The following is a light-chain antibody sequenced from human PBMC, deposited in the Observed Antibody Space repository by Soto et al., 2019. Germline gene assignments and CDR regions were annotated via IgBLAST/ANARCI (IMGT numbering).Light chain of an antibody. J-gene: IGKJ1*01. Sequence: DIQMTQSPSSLSASVGDRVTITCRASQGISTYLAWYQQKPGQVPKLLVNAASTLQSGVPSRFSGGGSGTDFTLTISSLQPEDVATYYCQKDNSAHRTFGQGTQVEI. CDR3: QKDNSAHRT. CDR2: AAS. V-gene: IGKV1-27*01. CDR1: QGISTY.